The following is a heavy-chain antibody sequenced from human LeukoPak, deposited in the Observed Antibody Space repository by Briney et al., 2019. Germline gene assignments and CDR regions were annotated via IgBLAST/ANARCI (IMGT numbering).Heavy chain of an antibody. CDR2: ISGSGGST. J-gene: IGHJ4*02. Sequence: PGGSLRLSCAVSGFTFNNYAMSWVRQAPGKGLEWVSGISGSGGSTYYADSVKGQFTISRDNSKNTLYLQMNSLTAEDTAVYYCAKLPGRAADYWGQGTLVTVSS. CDR1: GFTFNNYA. V-gene: IGHV3-23*01. CDR3: AKLPGRAADY.